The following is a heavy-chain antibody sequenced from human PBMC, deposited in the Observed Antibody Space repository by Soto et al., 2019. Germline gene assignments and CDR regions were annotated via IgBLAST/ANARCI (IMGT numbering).Heavy chain of an antibody. CDR2: IYYSGST. J-gene: IGHJ4*02. Sequence: SETLSLTCTVSGGSISSYYWSWIRQPPGKGLEWIGYIYYSGSTNYNPSLKSRVTISVDTSKNQFSLKLSSVTAADTAVYYCARVDAGPYYFDYWGQGTLVTVSS. CDR3: ARVDAGPYYFDY. CDR1: GGSISSYY. V-gene: IGHV4-59*01. D-gene: IGHD6-13*01.